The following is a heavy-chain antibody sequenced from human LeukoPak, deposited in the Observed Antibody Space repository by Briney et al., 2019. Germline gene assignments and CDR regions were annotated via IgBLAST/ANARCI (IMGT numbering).Heavy chain of an antibody. CDR2: IRTKAYGGTT. Sequence: PGRSLRLSCTASGFTFGDYAMSWVRQAPGEGLEWVGFIRTKAYGGTTEYAASVKGRFTISRDDSKSIVYLQMNSLKTEDTAVYYCARELSGSYYDFDYWGQGTLVTVSS. D-gene: IGHD1-26*01. J-gene: IGHJ4*02. CDR1: GFTFGDYA. V-gene: IGHV3-49*04. CDR3: ARELSGSYYDFDY.